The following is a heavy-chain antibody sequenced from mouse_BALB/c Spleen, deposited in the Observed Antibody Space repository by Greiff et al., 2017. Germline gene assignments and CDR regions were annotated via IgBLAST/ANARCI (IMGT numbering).Heavy chain of an antibody. V-gene: IGHV5-17*02. J-gene: IGHJ1*01. CDR1: GFTFSSFG. D-gene: IGHD2-4*01. Sequence: EVNVVESGGGLVQPGGSRKLSCAASGFTFSSFGMHWVRQAPEKGLEWVAYISSGSSTIYYADTVKGRFTISRDNPKNTLFLQMTSLRSEDTAMYYCARRYDYDWYFDVWGAGTTVTVSS. CDR3: ARRYDYDWYFDV. CDR2: ISSGSSTI.